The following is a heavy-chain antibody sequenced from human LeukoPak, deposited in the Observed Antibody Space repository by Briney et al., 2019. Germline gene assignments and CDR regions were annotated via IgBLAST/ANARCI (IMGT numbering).Heavy chain of an antibody. J-gene: IGHJ6*02. V-gene: IGHV3-7*01. CDR2: IKQDGSEK. Sequence: GGSLTLSCAASGFTFSDYWMNWVRQAPGKGLEWVAKIKQDGSEKEYVDSVKGRFTISRDNAKTSLYLQMNSLRVEDTAVYYCARFKPRTLMHGMDVWGQGTTVTVS. CDR1: GFTFSDYW. D-gene: IGHD2-8*01. CDR3: ARFKPRTLMHGMDV.